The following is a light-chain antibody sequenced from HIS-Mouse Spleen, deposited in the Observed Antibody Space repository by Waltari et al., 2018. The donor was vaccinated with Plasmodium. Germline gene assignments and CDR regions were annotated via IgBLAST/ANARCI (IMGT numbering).Light chain of an antibody. J-gene: IGKJ3*01. CDR1: QSVSSSY. CDR3: QQYGSSPIFT. CDR2: GES. V-gene: IGKV3-20*01. Sequence: EIVLTQSPGTLSLSPGERATLSCRASQSVSSSYLAGYQQKPGPAPRLLIDGESHRATGIPDRFSGSGSGTDFTLTISRREPEDFAVYYCQQYGSSPIFTFGPGTKVDIK.